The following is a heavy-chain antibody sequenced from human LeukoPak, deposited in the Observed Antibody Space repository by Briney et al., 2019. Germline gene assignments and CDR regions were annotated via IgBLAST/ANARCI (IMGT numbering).Heavy chain of an antibody. CDR1: GGSISSYY. Sequence: SETLSLTCTVSGGSISSYYWSWIRQPAGKGLEWIGRIYTSGSTNYSPSLKSRVTMSVDTSKNQFSLKLSSVTAADTAVYYCARDRSEVTMVRGVIASYYYYYYMDVWGKGTTVTVSS. V-gene: IGHV4-4*07. J-gene: IGHJ6*03. D-gene: IGHD3-10*01. CDR3: ARDRSEVTMVRGVIASYYYYYYMDV. CDR2: IYTSGST.